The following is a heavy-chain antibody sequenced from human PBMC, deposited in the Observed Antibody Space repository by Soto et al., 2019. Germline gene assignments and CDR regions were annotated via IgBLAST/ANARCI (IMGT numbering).Heavy chain of an antibody. CDR2: ISSSSSSI. D-gene: IGHD3-22*01. CDR1: GFTFSAYN. CDR3: ARADYFDSSAYYFSGWFDP. Sequence: ESGGGLVKPGGSLRLSCAASGFTFSAYNMNWVRQAPGKGLEWVSSISSSSSSIYYADSVKARFTISRDNAKTSLYLQMNSLRAEDTAVYYCARADYFDSSAYYFSGWFDPWGQGTLVTVSS. J-gene: IGHJ5*02. V-gene: IGHV3-21*01.